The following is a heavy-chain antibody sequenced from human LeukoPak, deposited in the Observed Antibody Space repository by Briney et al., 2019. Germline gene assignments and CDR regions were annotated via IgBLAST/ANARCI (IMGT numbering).Heavy chain of an antibody. Sequence: PSETLSLTCTVSGGSISSYYWSWIRQPPGKGLEWIGYTYYSGSTNYNPSLKSRVTISVDTSKNQFSLKLSSVTAADTAVYYCARRWVYDKRAFDAWGQGTMVTVSS. CDR3: ARRWVYDKRAFDA. CDR1: GGSISSYY. D-gene: IGHD3-16*01. J-gene: IGHJ3*01. CDR2: TYYSGST. V-gene: IGHV4-59*08.